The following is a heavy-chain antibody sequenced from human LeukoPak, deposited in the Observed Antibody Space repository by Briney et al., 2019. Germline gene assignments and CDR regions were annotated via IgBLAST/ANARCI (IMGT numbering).Heavy chain of an antibody. Sequence: PGGSLRLSCAASGFTFSGYAMSWVRQAPGKGLEWVSSISSTGATTYYADSVKGRFTISRDNSRNTLNLQMNSLRAEDTAVYYCASSSGSSENWFDPWGQGTLVTVSS. CDR2: ISSTGATT. CDR3: ASSSGSSENWFDP. D-gene: IGHD1-26*01. V-gene: IGHV3-23*01. CDR1: GFTFSGYA. J-gene: IGHJ5*02.